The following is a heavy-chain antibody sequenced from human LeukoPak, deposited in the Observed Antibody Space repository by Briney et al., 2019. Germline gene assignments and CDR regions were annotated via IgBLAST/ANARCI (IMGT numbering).Heavy chain of an antibody. CDR3: ARRITIVRGSYYLDY. V-gene: IGHV5-51*01. CDR2: IYPPGSDT. CDR1: GYSFTNYW. D-gene: IGHD3-10*01. J-gene: IGHJ4*02. Sequence: GESLKISCKGSGYSFTNYWIGWVRQMPGKGLEWVGIIYPPGSDTRYSPSFQGQVTISADKSISTAYLQWSSLKASDTAMYYCARRITIVRGSYYLDYWGQGTLVTVFS.